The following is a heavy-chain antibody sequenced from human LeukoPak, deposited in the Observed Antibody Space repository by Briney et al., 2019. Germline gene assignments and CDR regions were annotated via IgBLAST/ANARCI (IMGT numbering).Heavy chain of an antibody. CDR2: IIPIFGTA. J-gene: IGHJ6*03. Sequence: GASVKVSCKASGGTFSSYAISWVRQAPGQGLEWMGGIIPIFGTANYAQKFQGRVTITTDESTSTAYMELSSLRSEDTAVYYCAGNYDLWSGYYRNYYYYMDVWGKGTTVTVSS. D-gene: IGHD3-3*01. V-gene: IGHV1-69*05. CDR1: GGTFSSYA. CDR3: AGNYDLWSGYYRNYYYYMDV.